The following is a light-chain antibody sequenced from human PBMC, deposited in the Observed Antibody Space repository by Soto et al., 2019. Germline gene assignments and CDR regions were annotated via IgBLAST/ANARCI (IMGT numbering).Light chain of an antibody. J-gene: IGKJ1*01. Sequence: EIVMTQSPATLSVSPGERATLSCRASQSVSSNLAWYQQKRGQAPRLLIYGASTRATGIPARFSGSGSGTEFTLTISSLQSEDLAVYYCQQYNNWPQTFGQGTKVEIK. CDR1: QSVSSN. CDR2: GAS. CDR3: QQYNNWPQT. V-gene: IGKV3-15*01.